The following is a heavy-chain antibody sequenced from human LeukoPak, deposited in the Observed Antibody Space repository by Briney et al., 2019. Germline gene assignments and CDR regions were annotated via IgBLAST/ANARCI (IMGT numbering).Heavy chain of an antibody. J-gene: IGHJ4*02. Sequence: SETLSLTCAVSGYSISSGYYWGWIRQPPGKGLEWIGYIYYSGSTNYNPSLKSRVTISVDTSKNQFSLKLSSVTAADTAVYYCARDGAYSSSSYFDYWGQGTLVTVSS. D-gene: IGHD6-13*01. CDR1: GYSISSGYY. CDR2: IYYSGST. V-gene: IGHV4-61*01. CDR3: ARDGAYSSSSYFDY.